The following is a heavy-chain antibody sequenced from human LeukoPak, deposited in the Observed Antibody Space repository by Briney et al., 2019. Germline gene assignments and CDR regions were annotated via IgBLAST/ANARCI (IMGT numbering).Heavy chain of an antibody. Sequence: GGSLRLSCAASGFTVNNNYMSWVRQAPGKGLEWVSVIYSGDSTYYADSVKGRFTISRDNTKNSLHLQMNSLRAEDTAVYYCARGPYNKGDYWGQGTLVTVSS. CDR2: IYSGDST. J-gene: IGHJ4*02. CDR1: GFTVNNNY. CDR3: ARGPYNKGDY. V-gene: IGHV3-66*01. D-gene: IGHD1-1*01.